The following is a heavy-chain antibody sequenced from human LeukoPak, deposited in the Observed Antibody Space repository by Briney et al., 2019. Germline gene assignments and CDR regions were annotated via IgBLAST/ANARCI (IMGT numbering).Heavy chain of an antibody. CDR1: GFTFRSYW. CDR2: IKQDGSEK. D-gene: IGHD1-26*01. V-gene: IGHV3-7*01. CDR3: VRRPVGVTDYFDY. Sequence: PGGSLRLSCAASGFTFRSYWMTWVRQAPGKGREWVANIKQDGSEKYYVDSVKGRFTISRDNAKSSLYLQMNSLRAEDTAVYYCVRRPVGVTDYFDYWGQGTLVTVSS. J-gene: IGHJ4*02.